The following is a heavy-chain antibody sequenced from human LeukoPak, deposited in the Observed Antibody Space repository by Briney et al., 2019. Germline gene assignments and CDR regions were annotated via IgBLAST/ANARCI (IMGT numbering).Heavy chain of an antibody. J-gene: IGHJ4*02. CDR1: GGSFSGYY. Sequence: PSETLSLTCAVYGGSFSGYYWSWIRQPPGKGLEWIGEINHSGSTNYNPSLKSRVTISVDTSKNQFSLNLSSVPAADTAVYYCASVVAATDFDYWGQGTLVTVSS. CDR3: ASVVAATDFDY. CDR2: INHSGST. V-gene: IGHV4-34*01. D-gene: IGHD2-15*01.